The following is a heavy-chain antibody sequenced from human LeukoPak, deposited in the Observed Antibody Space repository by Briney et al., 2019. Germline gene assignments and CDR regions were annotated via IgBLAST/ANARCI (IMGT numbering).Heavy chain of an antibody. Sequence: PSETLSLTCTVSGGSISSSGYYWGWIRQSPGTGLERIGSFYYTGSTYYNPSFKSRGIISVDTSKNQFSLKLSSVTAADTAMYYCARRSAIWYAFDIWGQGTMVTVSS. D-gene: IGHD3-10*01. V-gene: IGHV4-39*01. CDR2: FYYTGST. CDR3: ARRSAIWYAFDI. CDR1: GGSISSSGYY. J-gene: IGHJ3*02.